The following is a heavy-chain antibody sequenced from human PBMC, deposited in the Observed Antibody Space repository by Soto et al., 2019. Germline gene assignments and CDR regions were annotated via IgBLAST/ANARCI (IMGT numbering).Heavy chain of an antibody. CDR2: ISYDGSDK. CDR1: GFTSSNYA. D-gene: IGHD3-3*01. J-gene: IGHJ4*02. V-gene: IGHV3-30-3*01. Sequence: GSLRLSCAASGFTSSNYAMHWVRQAPGKGLEWVAVISYDGSDKYYADSVKGRFTISRDNSKNTLYLQMNSLRPEDTAVYYCARDRLNLEWSMEYFFDYWGQGALVTVSS. CDR3: ARDRLNLEWSMEYFFDY.